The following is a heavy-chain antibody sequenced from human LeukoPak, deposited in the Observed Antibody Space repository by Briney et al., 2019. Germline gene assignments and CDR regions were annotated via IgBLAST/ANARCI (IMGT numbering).Heavy chain of an antibody. Sequence: GGSLRLSCAASGFTFSSYRMNWVRQAPGKGLEWVSYISSSSRTIYYADSVKGRFTISRDNAKNSLYLQMNSLRAEDTAVYYCAKDSWIQYYYYYYMDVWGKGTTVTVSS. J-gene: IGHJ6*03. CDR1: GFTFSSYR. V-gene: IGHV3-48*01. D-gene: IGHD5-18*01. CDR3: AKDSWIQYYYYYYMDV. CDR2: ISSSSRTI.